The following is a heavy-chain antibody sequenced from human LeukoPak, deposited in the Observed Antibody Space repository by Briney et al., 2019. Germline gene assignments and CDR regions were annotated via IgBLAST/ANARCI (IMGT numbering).Heavy chain of an antibody. CDR1: GYTFTGYY. CDR2: INPNSGGT. CDR3: ARNERYSSGWYPSGYYYMDV. D-gene: IGHD6-19*01. V-gene: IGHV1-2*02. Sequence: ASVKVSCKASGYTFTGYYMHWVRQAPGQGLEWMGWINPNSGGTNCAQKFQGRVTMTRDTSISTAYMELSRLRSDDTAVYYCARNERYSSGWYPSGYYYMDVWGKGTTVTVSS. J-gene: IGHJ6*03.